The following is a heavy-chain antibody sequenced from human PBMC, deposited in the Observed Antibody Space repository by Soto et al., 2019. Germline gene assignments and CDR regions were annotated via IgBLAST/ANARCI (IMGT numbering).Heavy chain of an antibody. D-gene: IGHD5-18*01. J-gene: IGHJ6*02. Sequence: QVQLQESGPGLVKPSETMSLTCTVSGGSVSSGSYYWSWIRQPPGKGLEWIGYIYYSGSTNYNPSLKSRVTISVDTSKNQFSLKLSSVTAADTAVYYCARDTAMDDFYYYYYCMDVWGQVPTVTVSS. CDR3: ARDTAMDDFYYYYYCMDV. V-gene: IGHV4-61*01. CDR2: IYYSGST. CDR1: GGSVSSGSYY.